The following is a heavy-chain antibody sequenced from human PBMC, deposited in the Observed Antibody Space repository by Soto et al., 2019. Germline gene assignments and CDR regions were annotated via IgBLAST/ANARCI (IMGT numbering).Heavy chain of an antibody. CDR3: ARGGSYDVLTGSLPPFDY. CDR2: IIAIFGTP. CDR1: GGTFISYS. J-gene: IGHJ4*02. D-gene: IGHD3-9*01. Sequence: QVQLVQSGAEVKKPGSSVKVSCKASGGTFISYSLSWVRQAPGQGLEWMGGIIAIFGTPNYAQEFQGRVTITADESTSPAYMELSSLRSEDTAIYYCARGGSYDVLTGSLPPFDYWGQGTLVTVSS. V-gene: IGHV1-69*12.